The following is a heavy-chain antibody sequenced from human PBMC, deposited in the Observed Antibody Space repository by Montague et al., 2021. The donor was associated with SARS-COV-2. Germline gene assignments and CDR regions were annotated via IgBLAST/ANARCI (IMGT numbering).Heavy chain of an antibody. D-gene: IGHD4-23*01. Sequence: SETLSLTCPVSGGSISSRSYYWGWIRQPPGKGLEWIGSIYYSGSTYYNPSLKSRVTISVDTSKNQFSLKLSSVTAADTAVYYCARLRGDYGGTYDTFDIWGQGTMVTVSS. V-gene: IGHV4-39*01. J-gene: IGHJ3*02. CDR1: GGSISSRSYY. CDR2: IYYSGST. CDR3: ARLRGDYGGTYDTFDI.